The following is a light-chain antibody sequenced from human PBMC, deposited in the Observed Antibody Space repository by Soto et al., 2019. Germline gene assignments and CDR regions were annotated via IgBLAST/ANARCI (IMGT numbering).Light chain of an antibody. CDR3: RSYTSSSTHV. CDR2: DVN. V-gene: IGLV2-14*03. Sequence: QSALTQPASVSGSPGQSITISCTGTSSDVGGYNFVSWYQQHPGKVPILMIFDVNRCPSGVSDRLSGSKSGNTASLTISGIQAEAEGDYYCRSYTSSSTHVFGRGTKRTVL. CDR1: SSDVGGYNF. J-gene: IGLJ1*01.